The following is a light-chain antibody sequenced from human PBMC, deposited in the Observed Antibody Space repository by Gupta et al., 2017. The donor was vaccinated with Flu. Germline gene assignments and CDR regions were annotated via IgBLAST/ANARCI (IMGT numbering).Light chain of an antibody. CDR3: SSYTSSSTLVV. CDR2: GVS. J-gene: IGLJ2*01. V-gene: IGLV2-14*01. CDR1: SSDVGGYNY. Sequence: QSALTQPASVSGSPGQSITISCTGTSSDVGGYNYVSWYHQHPGKAPELMIYGVSNRPSGISNRFSGSKSGNTASLTISGLQAADEADYYCSSYTSSSTLVVFGGGTKLTVL.